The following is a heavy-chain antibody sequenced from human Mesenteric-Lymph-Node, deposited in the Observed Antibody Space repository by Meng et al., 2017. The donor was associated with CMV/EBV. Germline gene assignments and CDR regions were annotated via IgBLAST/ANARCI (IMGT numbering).Heavy chain of an antibody. J-gene: IGHJ6*02. Sequence: ASVKVSCKASGYTFTSYVISWVRQAPGQGLEWMGWISAYNGNTNYAQKLQGRVTMTTDTSTSTAYMELRSLRSDDTAVYYCARERGYCSSTSCPTSYYYYGMDVWGQGTTVTVSS. CDR3: ARERGYCSSTSCPTSYYYYGMDV. V-gene: IGHV1-18*01. CDR1: GYTFTSYV. CDR2: ISAYNGNT. D-gene: IGHD2-2*01.